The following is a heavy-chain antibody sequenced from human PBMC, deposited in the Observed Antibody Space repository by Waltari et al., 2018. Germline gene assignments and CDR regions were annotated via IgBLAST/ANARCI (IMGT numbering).Heavy chain of an antibody. J-gene: IGHJ6*02. CDR3: ASHRPGGYGMDV. D-gene: IGHD2-15*01. CDR2: ITSDGSRT. V-gene: IGHV3-74*01. Sequence: VQLVESGGGLVQPGGSLRLSCEASGFTFSTYWMCWVRQVPAKGLVGVSTITSDGSRTRYADSVKGRFTISRDNAKNTLYLQTNSLRAEDTAVYYCASHRPGGYGMDVWGHGTTVTVSS. CDR1: GFTFSTYW.